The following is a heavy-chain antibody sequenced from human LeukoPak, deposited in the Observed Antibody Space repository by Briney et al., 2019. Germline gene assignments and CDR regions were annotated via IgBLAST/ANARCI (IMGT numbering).Heavy chain of an antibody. V-gene: IGHV3-7*01. CDR2: IKQDGSEK. Sequence: GGSLRLSCAASGFTFSSYWMSWVRQAPGKGLEWVANIKQDGSEKYYVDSVKGRFTISRYNAKNSLYLQMNSLRAEDTAVYYCARAKAGRGIYGSGSYYLYYYYYMDVWGKGTTVTVSS. CDR1: GFTFSSYW. D-gene: IGHD3-10*01. CDR3: ARAKAGRGIYGSGSYYLYYYYYMDV. J-gene: IGHJ6*03.